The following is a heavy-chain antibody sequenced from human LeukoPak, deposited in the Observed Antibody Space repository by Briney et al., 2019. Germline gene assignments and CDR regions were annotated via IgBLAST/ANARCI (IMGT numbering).Heavy chain of an antibody. CDR3: ARQDNWNYVRY. CDR2: ISSSSSYI. D-gene: IGHD1-7*01. Sequence: PGGSLRLSCAASGFTFSSYSMNWVRQAPGKGLEWVSSISSSSSYIYYADSVKGRFTISRDNAKNSLYPQMNSLRAEDTAVYYCARQDNWNYVRYWGQGTLVTVSS. J-gene: IGHJ4*02. V-gene: IGHV3-21*01. CDR1: GFTFSSYS.